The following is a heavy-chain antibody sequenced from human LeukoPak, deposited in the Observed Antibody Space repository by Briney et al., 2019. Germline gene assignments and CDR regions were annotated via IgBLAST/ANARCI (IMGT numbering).Heavy chain of an antibody. V-gene: IGHV3-23*01. Sequence: GGSLRLSCAASGFTFSSYAMSWVRQAPGKGLEWVSAISGSGGSTYYADSVKGRFTISRDNSKNTLYLQMNSLRAEDTAVYYCAKGYDFWSGYYYDYWGQGTLVTVSS. CDR1: GFTFSSYA. J-gene: IGHJ4*02. CDR2: ISGSGGST. D-gene: IGHD3-3*01. CDR3: AKGYDFWSGYYYDY.